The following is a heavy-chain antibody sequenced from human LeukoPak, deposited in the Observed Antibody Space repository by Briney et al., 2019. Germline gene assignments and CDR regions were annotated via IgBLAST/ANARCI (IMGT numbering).Heavy chain of an antibody. D-gene: IGHD3-22*01. J-gene: IGHJ4*02. CDR2: INHSGST. CDR1: GGSFSGYY. V-gene: IGHV4-34*01. CDR3: ARGYYYDSSGPEHYFDY. Sequence: SETLSLTCAVYGGSFSGYYWSWIRQPPGKGLEWIGEINHSGSTNYNPSLKSRVTISVDTSKNQFSLKLSSVTAADTAVYYCARGYYYDSSGPEHYFDYWGQGTLVTVSS.